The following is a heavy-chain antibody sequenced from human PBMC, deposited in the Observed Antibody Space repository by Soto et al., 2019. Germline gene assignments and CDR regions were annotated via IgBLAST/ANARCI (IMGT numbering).Heavy chain of an antibody. V-gene: IGHV4-38-2*01. D-gene: IGHD6-25*01. J-gene: IGHJ6*02. CDR2: IFHTGST. CDR3: ATLPRLDGMDV. Sequence: SETLSLSCAVSGYSISSGHSWGWIRQPPGKGLEWIGSIFHTGSTYYNPSLKSRVTLSVDTPKNQFSLKLSSVTAADTAVYFCATLPRLDGMDVWGQGTTVTVSS. CDR1: GYSISSGHS.